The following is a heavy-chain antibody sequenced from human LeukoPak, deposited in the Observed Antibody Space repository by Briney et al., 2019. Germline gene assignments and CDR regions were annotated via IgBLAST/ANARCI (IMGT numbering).Heavy chain of an antibody. CDR2: INNDGSSA. Sequence: GSLRLSCAASGFTFCSYWMHWVRQTPGKGLIYISRINNDGSSANYADSVRGRFTISRDNAKNSLYLQMNSLRLEDTALYYCARGPYGGYERGWFDPWGQGTLVIVSS. J-gene: IGHJ5*02. CDR1: GFTFCSYW. CDR3: ARGPYGGYERGWFDP. D-gene: IGHD5-12*01. V-gene: IGHV3-74*01.